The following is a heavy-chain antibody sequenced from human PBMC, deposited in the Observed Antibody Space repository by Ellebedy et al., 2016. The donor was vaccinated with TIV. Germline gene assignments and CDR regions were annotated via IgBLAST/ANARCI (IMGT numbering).Heavy chain of an antibody. CDR3: ASSGPGSFYFDY. J-gene: IGHJ4*02. V-gene: IGHV3-53*01. CDR2: IYSSGGT. Sequence: GESLKISCAASGFTVSSNYMSWVRQAPGRGLEWVSTIYSSGGTYYADSVKGRFTISRDNSKNSLYLHMNSLRAEDTAVYYCASSGPGSFYFDYWGQGTLVAVSS. CDR1: GFTVSSNY. D-gene: IGHD6-6*01.